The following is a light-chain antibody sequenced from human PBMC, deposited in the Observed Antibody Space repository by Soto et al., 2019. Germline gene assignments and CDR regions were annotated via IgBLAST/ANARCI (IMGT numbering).Light chain of an antibody. CDR3: QQSDHVPF. V-gene: IGKV1-33*01. Sequence: DIQMTQSPSSLSASVGDRVTITCRASQDMKNYLNWYQHKPEKAPKLLIYDASFLETGVPSMFSGSGSGTDFTFTIISLQPEDIATDYCQQSDHVPFFGGGTKVEI. CDR2: DAS. CDR1: QDMKNY. J-gene: IGKJ4*01.